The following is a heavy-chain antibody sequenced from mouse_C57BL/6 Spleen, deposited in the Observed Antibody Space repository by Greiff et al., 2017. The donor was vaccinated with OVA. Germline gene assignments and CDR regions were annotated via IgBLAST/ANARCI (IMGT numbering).Heavy chain of an antibody. V-gene: IGHV1-72*01. Sequence: QVQLQQPGAELVKPGASVKLSCKASGYTFTSYWMHWVKQRPGRRLEWIGRIDPNSGGTKYNEKFKSKATLTVDKPSSTAYMQLSSLTSEDSAVYYCAREGVYYFDYWGQGTTLTVSS. CDR3: AREGVYYFDY. J-gene: IGHJ2*01. CDR1: GYTFTSYW. CDR2: IDPNSGGT.